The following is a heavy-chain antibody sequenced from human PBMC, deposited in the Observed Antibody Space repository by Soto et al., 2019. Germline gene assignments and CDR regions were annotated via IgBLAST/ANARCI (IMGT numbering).Heavy chain of an antibody. J-gene: IGHJ3*02. V-gene: IGHV3-21*01. CDR1: GFTFSSYS. CDR2: ISSSSYI. D-gene: IGHD3-22*01. CDR3: GRQRDYYDSSGYSPDAFDT. Sequence: SLRLSCAASGFTFSSYSMNWVRQAPGKGLEWVSSISSSSYIYYADSVKGRFTSSRDHAQKSLYLQMNSLGAENTPVNYGGRQRDYYDSSGYSPDAFDTWGQGTMVTVSS.